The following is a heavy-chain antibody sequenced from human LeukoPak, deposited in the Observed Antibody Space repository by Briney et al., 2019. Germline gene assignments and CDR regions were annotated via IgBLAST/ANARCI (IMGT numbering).Heavy chain of an antibody. V-gene: IGHV3-30*02. Sequence: GGSLRLSCAASGFTFSSYGMHWVRPAPGKGLVGVAFIRYDGSNKYYADSVKVRFTIARDNSKNTLYLHMNRRTAEDTAVYYGAKKGRYCSSPSCRDNWFDPWGQGTLVSVST. CDR2: IRYDGSNK. D-gene: IGHD2-2*01. CDR1: GFTFSSYG. J-gene: IGHJ5*02. CDR3: AKKGRYCSSPSCRDNWFDP.